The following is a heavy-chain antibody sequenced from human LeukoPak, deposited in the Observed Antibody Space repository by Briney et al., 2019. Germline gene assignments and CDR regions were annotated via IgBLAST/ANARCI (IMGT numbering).Heavy chain of an antibody. D-gene: IGHD1-26*01. J-gene: IGHJ4*02. CDR1: GGSISSSSYY. CDR3: ARVGSGSYSSLKSLSDY. V-gene: IGHV4-39*07. CDR2: IYYSGST. Sequence: PSETLSLTCTVSGGSISSSSYYWGWIRQPPGKGLEWIGSIYYSGSTYYNPSLKSRVTISVDTSKNQFSLKLSSVTAADTAVYYCARVGSGSYSSLKSLSDYWGQGTLVTVSS.